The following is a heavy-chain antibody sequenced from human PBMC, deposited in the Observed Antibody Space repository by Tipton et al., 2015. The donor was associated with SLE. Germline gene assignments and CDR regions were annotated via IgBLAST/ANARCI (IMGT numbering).Heavy chain of an antibody. CDR2: IWYDGSNA. Sequence: SLRLSCAASGFTFGSYGMHWVRQAPGKGLEWVAVIWYDGSNAYYADSVKGRFIISRDNSKNTLYLQMNSLRADDTALYYCAREQEITMIALPNSAFGYWGQGTVVTVSS. V-gene: IGHV3-33*01. CDR3: AREQEITMIALPNSAFGY. J-gene: IGHJ4*02. CDR1: GFTFGSYG. D-gene: IGHD3-22*01.